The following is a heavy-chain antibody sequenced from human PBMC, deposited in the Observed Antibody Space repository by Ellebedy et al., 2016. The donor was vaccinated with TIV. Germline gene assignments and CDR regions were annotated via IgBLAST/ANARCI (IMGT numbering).Heavy chain of an antibody. CDR1: GFTFSSYG. CDR2: IWYDGSNK. V-gene: IGHV3-33*01. D-gene: IGHD3-16*01. J-gene: IGHJ4*02. Sequence: GESLKISCAASGFTFSSYGMHWVRQAPGKGLEWVAVIWYDGSNKYYADSVKGRFTISRDNSKNTLYLQMNSLKTEDTAMYYCTTGGGYYGWDYWGQGTLVTVSS. CDR3: TTGGGYYGWDY.